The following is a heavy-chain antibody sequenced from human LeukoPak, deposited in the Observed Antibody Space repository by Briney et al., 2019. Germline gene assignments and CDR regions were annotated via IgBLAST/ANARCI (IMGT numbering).Heavy chain of an antibody. V-gene: IGHV6-1*01. CDR2: TYYRSKWYN. CDR1: GDSFSSNSAA. D-gene: IGHD2-15*01. CDR3: ARGHGGYVDS. Sequence: SQTLSLTCAISGDSFSSNSAAWNWLRQSPSRGLEWLGRTYYRSKWYNGYAVSVKSLITINPDTSKNQFSLQLNSVTPEDTAVYYCARGHGGYVDSWGQGTLVTGSS. J-gene: IGHJ4*02.